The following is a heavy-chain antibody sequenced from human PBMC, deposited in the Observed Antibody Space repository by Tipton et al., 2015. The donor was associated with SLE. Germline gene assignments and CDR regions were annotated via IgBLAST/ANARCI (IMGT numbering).Heavy chain of an antibody. J-gene: IGHJ4*02. Sequence: SLRLSCAASGFTFSSYAMHWVRQAPGKGLEWVAVISYDGSNKYYADSVKGRFTISRDNSKNTLYLQMNSLRAEDTAVYYCARAPESCTNGVCYHHFDYWGKGTLVTVSS. CDR3: ARAPESCTNGVCYHHFDY. CDR2: ISYDGSNK. D-gene: IGHD2-8*01. V-gene: IGHV3-30-3*01. CDR1: GFTFSSYA.